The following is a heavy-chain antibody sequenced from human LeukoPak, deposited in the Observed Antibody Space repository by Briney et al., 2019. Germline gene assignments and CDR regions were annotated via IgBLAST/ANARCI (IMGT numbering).Heavy chain of an antibody. V-gene: IGHV3-30*18. CDR1: GFTFSSYG. CDR3: AKTEEGPQTQQTHYYYYYGMDV. Sequence: QPGRSLRLSCAASGFTFSSYGMHWVRQAPGKGLEWVAVISYDGSNKYYADSVEGRFTISRDNSKNTLYLQMNSLRAEDTAVYYCAKTEEGPQTQQTHYYYYYGMDVWGKGTTVTVSS. D-gene: IGHD1/OR15-1a*01. CDR2: ISYDGSNK. J-gene: IGHJ6*04.